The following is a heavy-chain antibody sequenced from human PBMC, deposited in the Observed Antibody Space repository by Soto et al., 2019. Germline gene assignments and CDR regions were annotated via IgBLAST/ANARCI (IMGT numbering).Heavy chain of an antibody. CDR1: GFTFDDYA. CDR2: ISWNSYNI. V-gene: IGHV3-9*01. Sequence: PGGSLRLSCAASGFTFDDYAMHWVRQAPGKGQEWVSGISWNSYNIDYADSVKGRFTISRDNAKNSLYLQMNSLRAEDTALYYCAKDVIAVAGTTNYFDYWGQGTLVTVSS. CDR3: AKDVIAVAGTTNYFDY. J-gene: IGHJ4*02. D-gene: IGHD6-19*01.